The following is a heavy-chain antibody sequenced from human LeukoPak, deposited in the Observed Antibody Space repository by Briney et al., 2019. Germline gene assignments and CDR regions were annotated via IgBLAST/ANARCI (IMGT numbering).Heavy chain of an antibody. D-gene: IGHD1-26*01. CDR1: GFTFSTYW. V-gene: IGHV3-74*01. J-gene: IGHJ4*02. CDR3: ARGIVGAHDY. CDR2: ISNDGTKT. Sequence: PGGSLRLSCAASGFTFSTYWMHWVRHAPGKGMVWISRISNDGTKTNYADSVKGRFTTSRDNAKNTLYLQTNSLRADDTAVYYCARGIVGAHDYWGQGTLVTVSS.